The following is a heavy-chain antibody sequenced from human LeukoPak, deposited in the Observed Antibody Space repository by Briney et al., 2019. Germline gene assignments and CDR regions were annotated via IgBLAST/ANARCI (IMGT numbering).Heavy chain of an antibody. Sequence: GGSLRLSCAAPGFTFSSYGMHWVRQAPGKGLEWVAVIWYDGSNKYYADSVKGRFTISRDNSKKTLYLQMNSLRAEDTAVYYCAREPSFYGDYFGFDYWGQGTLVTVSS. V-gene: IGHV3-33*01. CDR2: IWYDGSNK. J-gene: IGHJ4*02. CDR3: AREPSFYGDYFGFDY. CDR1: GFTFSSYG. D-gene: IGHD4-17*01.